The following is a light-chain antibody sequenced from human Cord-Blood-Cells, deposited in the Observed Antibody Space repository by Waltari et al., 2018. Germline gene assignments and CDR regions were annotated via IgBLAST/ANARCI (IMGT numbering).Light chain of an antibody. CDR3: NSRDSSGNHLV. CDR1: SLRSYY. Sequence: SSELTQDPAVSVALGQTVRITGQGDSLRSYYASRYQQKPGQAPVLVIYGKNNRPSGIPDRFSGSSSGNTASLTITGAQAEDEADYYCNSRDSSGNHLVFGGGTKLTVL. CDR2: GKN. V-gene: IGLV3-19*01. J-gene: IGLJ3*02.